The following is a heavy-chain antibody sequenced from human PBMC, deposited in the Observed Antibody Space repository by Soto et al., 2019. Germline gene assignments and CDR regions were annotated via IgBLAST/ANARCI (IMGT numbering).Heavy chain of an antibody. Sequence: QITLKESGPTLVKPTQPLTLTCTLSGFSLSTSGVSVGWIRQPPGKALEWLALIYWDDNKRYSPSLKSRLTITKEPSKNQVVLTMTNMEPVDTATYYCADIPASWYYYYMDVWGKGTTVTVSS. V-gene: IGHV2-5*02. CDR3: ADIPASWYYYYMDV. CDR2: IYWDDNK. CDR1: GFSLSTSGVS. J-gene: IGHJ6*03.